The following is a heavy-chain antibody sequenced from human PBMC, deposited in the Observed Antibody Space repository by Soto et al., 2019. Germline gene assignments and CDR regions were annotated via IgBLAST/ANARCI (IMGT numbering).Heavy chain of an antibody. CDR1: SYTFTSYG. CDR3: ARGGDVNYYHGMDV. Sequence: QVQLVQSGGEVKKPVASVKLSCTASSYTFTSYGISWVRQAPGQGLEWMGWISAYNGKTNYAQNVQGRVTMTTDTSTRTAYMDLRSLRSDDTAVYYCARGGDVNYYHGMDVWGQGTTVTVSS. D-gene: IGHD5-12*01. CDR2: ISAYNGKT. J-gene: IGHJ6*02. V-gene: IGHV1-18*01.